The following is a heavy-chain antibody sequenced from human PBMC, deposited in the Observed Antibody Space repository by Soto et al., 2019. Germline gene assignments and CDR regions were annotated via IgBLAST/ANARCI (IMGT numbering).Heavy chain of an antibody. CDR3: VRVVAITGYPDN. D-gene: IGHD5-12*01. Sequence: QVQLVQSGAEVRQPASSVKVSCKTSGGTFSSYAISWVRQAPGQGLEWMGGIVPIVDTSTYAQKFQGRVTITKDESTSTVYMELSSLRSDDTAVYYCVRVVAITGYPDNWGQGTLVTVSS. CDR1: GGTFSSYA. CDR2: IVPIVDTS. J-gene: IGHJ4*02. V-gene: IGHV1-69*05.